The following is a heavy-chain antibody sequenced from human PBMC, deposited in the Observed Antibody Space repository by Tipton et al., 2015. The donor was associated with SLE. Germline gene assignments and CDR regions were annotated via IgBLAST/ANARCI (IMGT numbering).Heavy chain of an antibody. CDR1: GGSISSYY. D-gene: IGHD2-8*02. CDR2: IYYNGST. V-gene: IGHV4-59*08. CDR3: ASLLPGHCTGGVCYTDY. J-gene: IGHJ4*02. Sequence: TLSLTCTVSGGSISSYYWSWIRQPPGKGLEWIGHIYYNGSTNYNPSLKSRVTISVDTSKNQFSLKLSSVTAADTAVYYCASLLPGHCTGGVCYTDYWGQGTLVTVSS.